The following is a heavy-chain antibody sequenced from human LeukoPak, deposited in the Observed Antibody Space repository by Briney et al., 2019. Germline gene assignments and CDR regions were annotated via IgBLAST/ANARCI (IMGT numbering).Heavy chain of an antibody. Sequence: GASMKVSCKASGYTFTSYDINWVRQATGQGLEWMGWMNPNSGSTGYAQKFQGRVTMTRNTSISTAYMELSSLRSEDTAVYYCARGLGLERPSETSDYWGQGTLVTVSS. D-gene: IGHD1-1*01. CDR3: ARGLGLERPSETSDY. V-gene: IGHV1-8*01. CDR1: GYTFTSYD. CDR2: MNPNSGST. J-gene: IGHJ4*02.